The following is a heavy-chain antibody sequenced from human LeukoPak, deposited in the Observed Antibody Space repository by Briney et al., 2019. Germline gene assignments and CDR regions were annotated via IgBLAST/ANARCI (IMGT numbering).Heavy chain of an antibody. V-gene: IGHV1-2*02. D-gene: IGHD3-10*01. CDR2: INPNSGGT. CDR1: GYTFTGYY. Sequence: ASVKVSCKTSGYTFTGYYMHWVRQAPGQGLEWMGWINPNSGGTNYAQKFQGRVTMTRDTSISTAYMELSRLRSDDTAVYYCARVHRVKDYYGSGSYYNYWGQGTLVTVSS. J-gene: IGHJ4*02. CDR3: ARVHRVKDYYGSGSYYNY.